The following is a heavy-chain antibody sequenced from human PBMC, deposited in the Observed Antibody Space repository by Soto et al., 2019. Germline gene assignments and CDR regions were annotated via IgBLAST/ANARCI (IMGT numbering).Heavy chain of an antibody. CDR2: IIPIFGTA. CDR3: ARDYCTNGVCYTGGFDP. Sequence: SVKVSCKASGGTFSSYAISWVRQAPGQGLEWMGGIIPIFGTANYAQKFQGRVTITADESTTTAYMELSSLRSEDTAVYYCARDYCTNGVCYTGGFDPWGQGTLVTVSS. CDR1: GGTFSSYA. V-gene: IGHV1-69*13. D-gene: IGHD2-8*01. J-gene: IGHJ5*02.